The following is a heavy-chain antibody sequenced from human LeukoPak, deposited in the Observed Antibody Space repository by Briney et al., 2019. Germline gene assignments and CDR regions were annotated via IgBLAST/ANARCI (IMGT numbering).Heavy chain of an antibody. V-gene: IGHV3-7*01. CDR1: GFTFSHYW. J-gene: IGHJ3*01. CDR3: ARDHNVADV. Sequence: HTGGSLRLSCVASGFTFSHYWMTWYRQAPGKGLEWVANLNQDGSVQLYGDSVRGRFTISRDNAKNSVYIQMNSLRVEGTAMYYCARDHNVADVWGQGTMVTVSS. CDR2: LNQDGSVQ. D-gene: IGHD2-8*01.